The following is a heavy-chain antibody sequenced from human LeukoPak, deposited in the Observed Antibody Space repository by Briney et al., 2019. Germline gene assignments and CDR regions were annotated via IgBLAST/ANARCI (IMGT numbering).Heavy chain of an antibody. CDR3: ATAPILRGEGGEHYKYGMDV. CDR1: VGSINSGNW. Sequence: SETLSLTCAVSVGSINSGNWWSWVRQSPGRGLEWIGEIYHNGTPNYNPSLKSRVTISADTFKNHFSLKMTSVTAADTAVYYCATAPILRGEGGEHYKYGMDVWGQGTTVIVSS. D-gene: IGHD2-2*02. V-gene: IGHV4-4*02. CDR2: IYHNGTP. J-gene: IGHJ6*02.